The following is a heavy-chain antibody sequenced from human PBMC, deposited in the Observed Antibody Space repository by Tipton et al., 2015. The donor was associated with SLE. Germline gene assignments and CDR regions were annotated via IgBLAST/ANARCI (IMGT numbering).Heavy chain of an antibody. CDR1: GGSISSYY. J-gene: IGHJ4*02. Sequence: TLSITCTVSGGSISSYYWSWIRQPPGKGLEWIGYIYYSGSTNYNPSLKSRVTISVDTSKNQFSLKLSSVTAADTAVYYCARRLTRYSGYDYFDYWGQGTLVTVSS. V-gene: IGHV4-59*08. D-gene: IGHD5-12*01. CDR3: ARRLTRYSGYDYFDY. CDR2: IYYSGST.